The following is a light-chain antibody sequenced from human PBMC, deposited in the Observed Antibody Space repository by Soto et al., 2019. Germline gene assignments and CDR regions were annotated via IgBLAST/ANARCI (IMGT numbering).Light chain of an antibody. J-gene: IGLJ2*01. CDR1: RGHSSYA. CDR2: LNSDGSH. V-gene: IGLV4-69*01. Sequence: QLVLTQSPSASASLGASVKLTCTLSRGHSSYAIAWHQQQPEKGTRYLMPLNSDGSHSKGDGIPDRFSGSSSGAERYRTISSLQSEDEADYYCQTWGTGIQVVGGGTKVTVL. CDR3: QTWGTGIQV.